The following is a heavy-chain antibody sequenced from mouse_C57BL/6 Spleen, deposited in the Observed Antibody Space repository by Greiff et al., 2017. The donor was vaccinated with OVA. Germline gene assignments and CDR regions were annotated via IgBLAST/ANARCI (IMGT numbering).Heavy chain of an antibody. J-gene: IGHJ4*01. CDR2: IYPGDGDT. CDR1: GYAFSSYW. Sequence: QVHVKQSGAELVKPGASVKISCKASGYAFSSYWMNWVKQRPGKGLEWIGQIYPGDGDTNYNGKFKGKATLTADKSSSTAYMQLSSLTSEDSAVYFCARDYDGYYYAMDYWGQGTSVTVSS. CDR3: ARDYDGYYYAMDY. V-gene: IGHV1-80*01. D-gene: IGHD2-4*01.